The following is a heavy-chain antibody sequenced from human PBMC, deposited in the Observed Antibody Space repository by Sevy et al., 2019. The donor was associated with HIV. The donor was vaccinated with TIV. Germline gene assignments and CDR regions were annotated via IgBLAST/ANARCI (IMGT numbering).Heavy chain of an antibody. J-gene: IGHJ4*02. Sequence: GGSLRLSCTSSGFTFGDYAMSWFRQAPGKGLEWVAFIRRNSHEPYGGTTEYAASVKGRFTISRDDSKDIAYLQMISLKTEDTAVYYCTRALATADTPEYYFDYWGQRILVTVSS. D-gene: IGHD5-12*01. V-gene: IGHV3-49*03. CDR1: GFTFGDYA. CDR2: IRRNSHEPYGGTT. CDR3: TRALATADTPEYYFDY.